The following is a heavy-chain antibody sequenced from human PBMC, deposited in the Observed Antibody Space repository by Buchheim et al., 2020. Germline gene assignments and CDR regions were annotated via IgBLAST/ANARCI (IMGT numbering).Heavy chain of an antibody. CDR3: ASSFGRITIFGVVITYGMDV. CDR2: INPSGGST. J-gene: IGHJ6*02. Sequence: QVQLVQSGAEVKKPGASVKVSCKASGYTFTSYYMHWVRQAPGQGLEWMGIINPSGGSTSYAQKFQGRVTMTRDTSTSTVYMELSSLRSEDTAVYYCASSFGRITIFGVVITYGMDVWGLGTT. CDR1: GYTFTSYY. V-gene: IGHV1-46*01. D-gene: IGHD3-3*01.